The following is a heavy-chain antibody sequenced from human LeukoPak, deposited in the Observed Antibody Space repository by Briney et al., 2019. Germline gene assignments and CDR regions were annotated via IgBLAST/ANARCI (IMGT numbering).Heavy chain of an antibody. J-gene: IGHJ4*02. CDR2: IRYDGSNK. Sequence: PGGSLRLSCAASGFTFSSLGMHWARPPTGKGLEWLAFIRYDGSNKYYADSVKGRFTISRDNSKNTLYLQMNSLRAEDTAVYYCAKDGNRNYDYVWGSYRYPTYYFDYWGQGTLVTVSS. D-gene: IGHD3-16*02. CDR1: GFTFSSLG. CDR3: AKDGNRNYDYVWGSYRYPTYYFDY. V-gene: IGHV3-30*02.